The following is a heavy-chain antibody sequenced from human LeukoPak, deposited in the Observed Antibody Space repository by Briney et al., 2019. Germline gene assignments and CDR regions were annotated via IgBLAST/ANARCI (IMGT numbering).Heavy chain of an antibody. CDR3: ARALRAVAGRNNWFDP. J-gene: IGHJ5*02. D-gene: IGHD6-19*01. Sequence: PSETLSLTCTVSGGSTSSYYWSWIRQPPGKGLEWIGYIYYNGSTNYNPSLKSRVTISVDTSKNQFSLKLSSVTAADTAVYYCARALRAVAGRNNWFDPWGQGTLVTVSS. CDR2: IYYNGST. CDR1: GGSTSSYY. V-gene: IGHV4-59*01.